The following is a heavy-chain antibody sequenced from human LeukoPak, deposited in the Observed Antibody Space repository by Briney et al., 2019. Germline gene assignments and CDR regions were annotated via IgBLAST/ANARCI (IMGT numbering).Heavy chain of an antibody. V-gene: IGHV1-69-2*01. CDR3: ATDSGAARPYYYYYYMDV. Sequence: ASVKVSCKVSGYTFTDYYMRWVQQAPGKGLEWMGLVDPEDGGTIYAEKFQGRVTITADTSTDTAYMELSSLRSEDTAVYYCATDSGAARPYYYYYYMDVWGKGTTVTVSS. J-gene: IGHJ6*03. CDR1: GYTFTDYY. D-gene: IGHD6-6*01. CDR2: VDPEDGGT.